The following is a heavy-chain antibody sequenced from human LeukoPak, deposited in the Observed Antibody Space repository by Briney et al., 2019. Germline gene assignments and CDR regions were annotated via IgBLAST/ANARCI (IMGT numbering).Heavy chain of an antibody. J-gene: IGHJ4*02. CDR3: AKDGLQLWSPSCYVDY. CDR1: AFRFSSFA. Sequence: GGSLRLSCAASAFRFSSFAMTWVRQAPGKGLEWVSGIHGNGETTYYADSVKGRFTISRDNSRELLYLQMNSLRVEDTAVYYCAKDGLQLWSPSCYVDYWGQGTLVTVSS. D-gene: IGHD5-18*01. CDR2: IHGNGETT. V-gene: IGHV3-23*01.